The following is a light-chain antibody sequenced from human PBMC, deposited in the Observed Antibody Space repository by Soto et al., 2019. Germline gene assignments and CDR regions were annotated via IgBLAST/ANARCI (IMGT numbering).Light chain of an antibody. Sequence: DIQMTQSPSSLSASVGDRVTITCQASQDINKNLIWYQQKPGKAPKLLIYAAFSLQSGVPSRFSGSGSGTDFTLTISSLQPEDFATYYCQQSYNTPPTFGQGTKVDIK. CDR1: QDINKN. J-gene: IGKJ1*01. CDR3: QQSYNTPPT. CDR2: AAF. V-gene: IGKV1-39*01.